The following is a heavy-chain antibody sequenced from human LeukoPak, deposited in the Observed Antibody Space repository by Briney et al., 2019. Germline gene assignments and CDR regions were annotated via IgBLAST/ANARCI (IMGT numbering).Heavy chain of an antibody. CDR1: GFTFSSYA. Sequence: GGSLRLSCAASGFTFSSYAMHWGRQAPGKGLEWVAVISYDGSNKYYADSVKGRFTISRDNSKNTLYLQMNSLRAEDTAVYYCARGFASYYSRDAFDIWGQGTMVTVSS. J-gene: IGHJ3*02. CDR3: ARGFASYYSRDAFDI. D-gene: IGHD3-10*01. CDR2: ISYDGSNK. V-gene: IGHV3-30*04.